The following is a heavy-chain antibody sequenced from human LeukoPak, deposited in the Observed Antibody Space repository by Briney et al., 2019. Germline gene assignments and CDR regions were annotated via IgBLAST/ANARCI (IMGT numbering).Heavy chain of an antibody. J-gene: IGHJ6*03. Sequence: GGSLRLSCVASGFSFSGYWMTWVRQTPGKGLEWVSSITSSSTYTFYADSVKGRFTISRDNARNSLYLQMNSLRAEDTAVYYCARDPYSGTYGDTYYYYMDVWGKGTTVTISS. D-gene: IGHD1-26*01. CDR2: ITSSSTYT. CDR1: GFSFSGYW. CDR3: ARDPYSGTYGDTYYYYMDV. V-gene: IGHV3-21*01.